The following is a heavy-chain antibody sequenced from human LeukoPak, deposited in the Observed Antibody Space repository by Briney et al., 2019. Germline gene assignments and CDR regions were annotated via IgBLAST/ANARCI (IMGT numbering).Heavy chain of an antibody. Sequence: KLQGRVTMTTDTSTSTAYMELRSLRSDDTAVYYCARDHGSIDAFDIWGQGTMVTVPS. V-gene: IGHV1-18*01. CDR3: ARDHGSIDAFDI. J-gene: IGHJ3*02.